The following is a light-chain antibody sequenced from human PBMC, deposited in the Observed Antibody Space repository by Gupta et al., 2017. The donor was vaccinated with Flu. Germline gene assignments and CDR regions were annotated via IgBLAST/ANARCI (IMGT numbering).Light chain of an antibody. CDR3: QGWDNDNDHVV. J-gene: IGLJ3*02. V-gene: IGLV3-21*02. CDR2: NDS. CDR1: NIAAKS. Sequence: SYVLTQSPSVSVAPGQTARITCGGNNIAAKSVHWYQLKPGQAPVLVVYNDSDRPSGIPERFSGSNSGNTATLSVSRVEVGDEADYFCQGWDNDNDHVVFGGGTKLTVL.